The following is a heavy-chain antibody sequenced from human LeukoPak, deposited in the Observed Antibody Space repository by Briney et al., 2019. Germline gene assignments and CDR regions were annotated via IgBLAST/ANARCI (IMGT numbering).Heavy chain of an antibody. CDR1: GFTLSSNF. CDR2: IYSGGRT. J-gene: IGHJ4*02. CDR3: ARGSSSSFDQ. Sequence: GGSLRLSCAASGFTLSSNFMSWVRQAPGKGLEWVSVIYSGGRTDYADPVKGRFTIYRDNAKNSLYLQMKSLRPQDTAVYYSARGSSSSFDQWGQGTLVTVSS. D-gene: IGHD2-15*01. V-gene: IGHV3-66*01.